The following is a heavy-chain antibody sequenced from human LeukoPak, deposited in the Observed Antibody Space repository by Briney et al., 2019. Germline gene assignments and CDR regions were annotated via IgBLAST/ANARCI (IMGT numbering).Heavy chain of an antibody. J-gene: IGHJ5*02. CDR2: IYYSGST. CDR3: ARHKEASSSSWYWFDP. V-gene: IGHV4-59*05. D-gene: IGHD6-13*01. Sequence: SETLSLTCTVSGGSISSYYWSWIRQPPGKGLEWIGSIYYSGSTYYNPSLKSRVTISVDTSKNQFSLKLSSVTAADTAVYYCARHKEASSSSWYWFDPWGQGTLVTVSS. CDR1: GGSISSYY.